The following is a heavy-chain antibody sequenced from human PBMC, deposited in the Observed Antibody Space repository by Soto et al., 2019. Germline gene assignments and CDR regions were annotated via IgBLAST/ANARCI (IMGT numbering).Heavy chain of an antibody. CDR3: ARVPTIFVVTSTYDGMDF. D-gene: IGHD3-3*01. CDR1: GFTVSSNY. J-gene: IGHJ6*01. V-gene: IGHV3-53*01. CDR2: IYSGGST. Sequence: EVQLVESGGGLIQPGGSLRVSCAASGFTVSSNYMSWVRQAPGKGLEWVSVIYSGGSTYYADSGKGRFTISRDKSKNTLCLQSNSPRAEGPAVYSCARVPTIFVVTSTYDGMDFWGPEPRVTAPS.